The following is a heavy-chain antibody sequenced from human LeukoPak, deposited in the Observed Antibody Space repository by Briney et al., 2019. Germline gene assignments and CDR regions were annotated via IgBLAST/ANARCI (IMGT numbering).Heavy chain of an antibody. CDR3: AKEEGGTYFNNWFDP. V-gene: IGHV3-23*01. CDR2: VSGSGGST. Sequence: GGSLRLSCAASGFTFSTYAMSWVRQAPGKGLEWVSAVSGSGGSTYYAGSVEGRFTISRDNSKNTLYLQMNSLRAEDTAVYYCAKEEGGTYFNNWFDPWAREPWSPSPQ. D-gene: IGHD2/OR15-2a*01. CDR1: GFTFSTYA. J-gene: IGHJ5*02.